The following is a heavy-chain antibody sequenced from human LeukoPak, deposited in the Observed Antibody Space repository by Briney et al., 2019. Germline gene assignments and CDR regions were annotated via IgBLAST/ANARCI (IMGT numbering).Heavy chain of an antibody. J-gene: IGHJ2*01. CDR1: GDSISRSS. CDR3: AGHKVHDFGGSDWYFDL. CDR2: VFYGGST. Sequence: SKTLSLTCTVSGDSISRSSWSWIRQPPGKGLDWIGYVFYGGSTNHNPSLKSRVTMSVDTSKNQFSLRLSSVTAADTAVYYCAGHKVHDFGGSDWYFDLWGRGTLVTVSS. D-gene: IGHD4-23*01. V-gene: IGHV4-59*08.